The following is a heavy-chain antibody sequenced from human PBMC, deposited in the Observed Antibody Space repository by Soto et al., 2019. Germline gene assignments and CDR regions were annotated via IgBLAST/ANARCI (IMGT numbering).Heavy chain of an antibody. CDR3: ARDSNQRGFGMDV. D-gene: IGHD2-8*01. CDR1: GYTFTSYY. V-gene: IGHV1-46*01. CDR2: INPSGGST. J-gene: IGHJ6*02. Sequence: QVQLVQSGAEVKKPGASVKVSCKASGYTFTSYYMHWVRQAPGQGLEWMGIINPSGGSTSYAQKFQGRVTMTRPTATSTVYMELSSLRSEDTAVYYCARDSNQRGFGMDVWGQGTTVTVSS.